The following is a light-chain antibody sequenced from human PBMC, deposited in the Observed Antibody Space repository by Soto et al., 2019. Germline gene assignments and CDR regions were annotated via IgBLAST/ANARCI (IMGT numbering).Light chain of an antibody. CDR1: SGHSSYA. J-gene: IGLJ2*01. Sequence: QPVLTQSPSASASLGASVKLTCTLSSGHSSYAIAWHQQQPEKGPRYLMKLNSDGSHSKGDGIPDRFSGSSSGAERYLTISSLQSEDEADYYCHTWGTDHVVFGGGTKLTAL. CDR2: LNSDGSH. CDR3: HTWGTDHVV. V-gene: IGLV4-69*01.